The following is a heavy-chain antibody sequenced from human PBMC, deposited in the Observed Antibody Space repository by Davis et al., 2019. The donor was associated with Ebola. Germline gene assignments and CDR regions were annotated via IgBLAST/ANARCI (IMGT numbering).Heavy chain of an antibody. CDR1: GYSLTELS. V-gene: IGHV1-24*01. CDR2: FDPEDGEG. Sequence: ASVKVSCKVSGYSLTELSIHWVRQAPGKGLEWMGAFDPEDGEGIYAQKFQGRVTITADKSTSTAYMELSSLRSEDTAVYYCARDDWNQNWFDPWGQGTLVTVSS. J-gene: IGHJ5*02. CDR3: ARDDWNQNWFDP. D-gene: IGHD1-1*01.